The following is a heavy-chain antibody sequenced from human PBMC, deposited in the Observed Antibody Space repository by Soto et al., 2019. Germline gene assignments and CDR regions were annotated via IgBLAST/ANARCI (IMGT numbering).Heavy chain of an antibody. CDR3: ARAILYGNWFDP. Sequence: SETLSLTCAVYGGSFSGYYWSWIRQPPGKGLEWIGEINHSGSTYYNPSLKSRVTISVDRSKNQFSLKLSPVTAADTAVYYCARAILYGNWFDPWGQGTLVTVSS. CDR1: GGSFSGYY. J-gene: IGHJ5*02. D-gene: IGHD4-17*01. CDR2: INHSGST. V-gene: IGHV4-34*01.